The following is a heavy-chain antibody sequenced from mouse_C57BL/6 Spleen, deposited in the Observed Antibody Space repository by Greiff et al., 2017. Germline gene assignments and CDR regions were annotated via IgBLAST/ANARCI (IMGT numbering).Heavy chain of an antibody. D-gene: IGHD2-4*01. CDR2: LDPENGDT. CDR1: GFNIKDDY. J-gene: IGHJ2*01. Sequence: VQLQQSGAELVRPGASVKLSCTASGFNIKDDYMHWVKQRPEQGLEWIGWLDPENGDTEYASKFQGKATITADTSSNTAYLQLCSLTSEDTAVYYCTTGLRQAHADYWGKGTTLTVSS. CDR3: TTGLRQAHADY. V-gene: IGHV14-4*01.